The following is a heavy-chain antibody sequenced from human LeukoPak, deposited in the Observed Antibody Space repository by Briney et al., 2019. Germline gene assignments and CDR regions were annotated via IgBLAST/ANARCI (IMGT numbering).Heavy chain of an antibody. CDR3: ASLNSIAAAGSNFDY. D-gene: IGHD6-13*01. V-gene: IGHV3-23*01. CDR1: GFTFSNYA. CDR2: ISGSGDNT. J-gene: IGHJ4*02. Sequence: PGGSLRLSCAASGFTFSNYAMSWVRQAPGKGLECVSVISGSGDNTYYADSVKGRFTISRDNSKNTLYLQMNSLRAEDTAVYYCASLNSIAAAGSNFDYWGQGTLVTVSS.